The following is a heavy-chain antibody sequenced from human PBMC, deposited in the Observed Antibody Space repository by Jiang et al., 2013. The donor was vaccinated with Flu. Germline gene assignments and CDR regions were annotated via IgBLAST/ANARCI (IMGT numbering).Heavy chain of an antibody. V-gene: IGHV1-3*01. J-gene: IGHJ4*02. D-gene: IGHD4/OR15-4a*01. CDR3: ARQTMVGSSFDY. CDR2: INGGNGNT. Sequence: AEVKKPGASMKISCKASGFTFVAYAIHWVRQAPGQRLQWVGWINGGNGNTKYSEKFQDRVTITRDRSANTAYMDLSSLTSEDTAVYYCARQTMVGSSFDYWGQGTPVTVSS. CDR1: GFTFVAYA.